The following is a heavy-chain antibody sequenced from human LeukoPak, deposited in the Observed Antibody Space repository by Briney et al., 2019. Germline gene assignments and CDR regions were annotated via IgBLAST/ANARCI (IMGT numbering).Heavy chain of an antibody. Sequence: GGPLRLSCVASGFNFEDYAMHWVRQAPGKGLEWVALISGDGSSPHYADSVQGRFTISRDNRESSLDLQMNSLRAEDTAIYYCARTYASGSSYGWGQGTLVTVSS. CDR1: GFNFEDYA. D-gene: IGHD3-10*01. CDR2: ISGDGSSP. CDR3: ARTYASGSSYG. V-gene: IGHV3-43*02. J-gene: IGHJ4*02.